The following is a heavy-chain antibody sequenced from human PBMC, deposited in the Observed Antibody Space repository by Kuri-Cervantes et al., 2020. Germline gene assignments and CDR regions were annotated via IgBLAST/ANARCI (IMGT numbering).Heavy chain of an antibody. D-gene: IGHD1-1*01. J-gene: IGHJ4*02. CDR1: EFIFSNYG. V-gene: IGHV3-21*01. CDR3: ARVRGGTYFDL. CDR2: ISSSSSYI. Sequence: GGSLRLSCAASEFIFSNYGMSWVRQAPGKGLEWVSSISSSSSYIHYADSVKGRFTISRDNGKNSLYLQMNSLRAEDTAVYYCARVRGGTYFDLWGQGTLVTVSS.